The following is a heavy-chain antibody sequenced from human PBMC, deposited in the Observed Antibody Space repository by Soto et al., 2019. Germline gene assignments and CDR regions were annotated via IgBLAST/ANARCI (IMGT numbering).Heavy chain of an antibody. CDR3: ARDLLWGSGSYYNHYYYYMDV. CDR1: GYTFTSYA. D-gene: IGHD3-10*01. J-gene: IGHJ6*03. V-gene: IGHV1-3*01. Sequence: QVQLVQSGAEVKKPGASVKVSCKASGYTFTSYAMHWVHQAPGQRLEWMGWINAGNGNTKYSQKFQGRVTITRDTSASTAYMELSSLRSEDTAVYYCARDLLWGSGSYYNHYYYYMDVWGKGTTVTVSS. CDR2: INAGNGNT.